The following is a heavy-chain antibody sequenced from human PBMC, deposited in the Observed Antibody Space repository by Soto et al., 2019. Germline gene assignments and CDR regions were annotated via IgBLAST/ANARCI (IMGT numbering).Heavy chain of an antibody. V-gene: IGHV4-59*01. D-gene: IGHD3-10*01. J-gene: IGHJ4*02. Sequence: QVQLQESGPGLVKPSETLSLTCTVSGASISSYYWSWIRQPPGKGLGWIGYIHYSGSIKYNPSLKRRVILSIGPAKDQFAPNLSSVTAADTAGDYFAIHPLNGPPLWFWELLSWGQGTLVTVSS. CDR2: IHYSGSI. CDR1: GASISSYY. CDR3: AIHPLNGPPLWFWELLS.